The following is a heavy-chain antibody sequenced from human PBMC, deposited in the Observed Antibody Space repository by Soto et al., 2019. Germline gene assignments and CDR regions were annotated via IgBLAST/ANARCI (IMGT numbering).Heavy chain of an antibody. CDR3: ARGGSLLPFFDY. V-gene: IGHV1-18*01. Sequence: ASVKVSCKASGYTFTRSGISWVRQAPGQGLEWMGWISTYNGDTNYAQTFQGRVTMTTDTSTSTVHMELSSLRSEDTAVYYCARGGSLLPFFDYWGQGTLVTVSS. CDR2: ISTYNGDT. D-gene: IGHD1-26*01. J-gene: IGHJ4*02. CDR1: GYTFTRSG.